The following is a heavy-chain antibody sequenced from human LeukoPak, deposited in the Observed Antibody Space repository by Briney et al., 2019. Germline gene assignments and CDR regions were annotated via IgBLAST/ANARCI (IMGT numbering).Heavy chain of an antibody. Sequence: GASVKVSCKASGYTFTSYYMHWVRQAPGQGLEWMGIINPSGGSTSYAQKFQGRVTMTRDTSTSTAYMELRSLRSDDTAVYYCARIWFGELPRPGYFDYWGQGTLVTVSS. J-gene: IGHJ4*02. CDR2: INPSGGST. V-gene: IGHV1-46*01. CDR1: GYTFTSYY. D-gene: IGHD3-10*01. CDR3: ARIWFGELPRPGYFDY.